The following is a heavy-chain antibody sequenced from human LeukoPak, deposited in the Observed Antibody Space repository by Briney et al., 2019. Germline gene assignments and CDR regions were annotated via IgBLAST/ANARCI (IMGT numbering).Heavy chain of an antibody. CDR1: GFTFSSYW. Sequence: PGGSLRLSCAASGFTFSSYWMHWVRQAPGKGLVWVSRINSDGSSTSYADSVKGRFTISRDNAKNTLHLQMNSLRAEDTAVYYCARDPTVRYFDWLLAGWFDPWGQGTLVTVSS. CDR3: ARDPTVRYFDWLLAGWFDP. V-gene: IGHV3-74*01. D-gene: IGHD3-9*01. J-gene: IGHJ5*02. CDR2: INSDGSST.